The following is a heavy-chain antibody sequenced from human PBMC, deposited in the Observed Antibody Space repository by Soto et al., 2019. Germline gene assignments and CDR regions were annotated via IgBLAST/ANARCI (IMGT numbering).Heavy chain of an antibody. D-gene: IGHD2-2*02. CDR1: GFTFSNAW. J-gene: IGHJ3*02. CDR3: TTTYTKTLHAFDI. CDR2: IKSKSDGGTT. V-gene: IGHV3-15*01. Sequence: EVQLVESGGGLVKPGGSLRLSCAASGFTFSNAWMSWVRQAPGKGLEWVGRIKSKSDGGTTDYAAPVKGRFTISRDDSKNTLYLQVNSLITEDTAVYYWTTTYTKTLHAFDIWGQGTLVTVSS.